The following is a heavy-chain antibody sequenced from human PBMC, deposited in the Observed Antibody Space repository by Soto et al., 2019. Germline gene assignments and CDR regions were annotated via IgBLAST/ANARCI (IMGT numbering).Heavy chain of an antibody. CDR1: GYTFTSYD. Sequence: VQLVQSGAEVKNPGASVKVSCKASGYTFTSYDINWVRQATGQGLEWMGWMNPNSGNTGYAQNFQGRVTMTRNTSIITDYMELSSLRSEDPAVYYCARGSRRGYDDSSGYYRHCYVDLWVRVTLVTVAS. CDR2: MNPNSGNT. J-gene: IGHJ2*01. CDR3: ARGSRRGYDDSSGYYRHCYVDL. V-gene: IGHV1-8*01. D-gene: IGHD3-22*01.